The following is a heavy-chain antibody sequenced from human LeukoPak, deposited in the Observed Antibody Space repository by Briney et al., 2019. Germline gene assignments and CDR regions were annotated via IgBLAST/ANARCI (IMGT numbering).Heavy chain of an antibody. Sequence: TGRSLRFSCTDSAFRLSDYAMNWVRQAPGKGLKWFSVLYSDGNTKYANSVQGRFTISRDNSKNTLYLEMNSLSPDDTAVYYCARGVEPLAANTLAYWGQGTLVTVSS. V-gene: IGHV3-53*01. D-gene: IGHD1-14*01. CDR2: LYSDGNT. CDR3: ARGVEPLAANTLAY. J-gene: IGHJ4*02. CDR1: AFRLSDYA.